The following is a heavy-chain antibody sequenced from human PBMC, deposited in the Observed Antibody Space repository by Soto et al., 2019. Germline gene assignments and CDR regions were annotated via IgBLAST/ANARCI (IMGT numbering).Heavy chain of an antibody. CDR3: VREGHCVTTSCYGNWFNP. Sequence: EVQLVESGGGLVQPGGSLRLSCAASGFTFSTYWMHWIRQVPGKGLEWVSHITSDESHTYSADSVEGRFTISRDNGKKTLHLEMNSLGAEDTAVDYCVREGHCVTTSCYGNWFNPWGQGSLVTVSS. CDR1: GFTFSTYW. D-gene: IGHD2-2*01. J-gene: IGHJ5*02. V-gene: IGHV3-74*01. CDR2: ITSDESHT.